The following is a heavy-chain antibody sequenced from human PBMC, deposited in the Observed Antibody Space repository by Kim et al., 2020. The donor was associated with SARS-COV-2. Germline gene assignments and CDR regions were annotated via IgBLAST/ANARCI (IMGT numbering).Heavy chain of an antibody. V-gene: IGHV3-11*06. Sequence: GGSLRLSCAASGFTFSDYYMSWIRQAPGKGLEWVSYISSSSSYTNYADSVKGRFTISRDNAKNSLYLQMNSLRAEDTAVYYCARDRCSSTSCYIAPYYYGMDVWGQGTTVTVSS. CDR2: ISSSSSYT. J-gene: IGHJ6*02. D-gene: IGHD2-2*02. CDR3: ARDRCSSTSCYIAPYYYGMDV. CDR1: GFTFSDYY.